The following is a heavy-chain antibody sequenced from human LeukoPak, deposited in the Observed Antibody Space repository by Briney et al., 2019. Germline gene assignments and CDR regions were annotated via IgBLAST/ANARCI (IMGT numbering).Heavy chain of an antibody. J-gene: IGHJ4*02. D-gene: IGHD3-22*01. Sequence: SQTLSLTCTVSGGSISSGSYYWSWIRQPAGKGLEWIGRIYTSGSTNYNPSLKSRVTISVDTSKNQFSLKLSSVTAADTAVYYCARTYYDSSGYLDYWGQGTLVTVSS. CDR3: ARTYYDSSGYLDY. CDR1: GGSISSGSYY. CDR2: IYTSGST. V-gene: IGHV4-61*02.